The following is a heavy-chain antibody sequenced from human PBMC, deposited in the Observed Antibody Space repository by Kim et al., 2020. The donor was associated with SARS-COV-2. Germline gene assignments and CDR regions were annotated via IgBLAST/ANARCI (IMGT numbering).Heavy chain of an antibody. CDR2: INHSGST. J-gene: IGHJ6*02. CDR1: GGSFSGYY. D-gene: IGHD6-13*01. CDR3: AMEAAAGGMDV. Sequence: SETLSLTCAVYGGSFSGYYWSWIRQPPGKGLEWIGEINHSGSTNYNPSLKSRVTISVDTSKNQFSLKLSSVTAADTAVYYCAMEAAAGGMDVWGQWTTVT. V-gene: IGHV4-34*01.